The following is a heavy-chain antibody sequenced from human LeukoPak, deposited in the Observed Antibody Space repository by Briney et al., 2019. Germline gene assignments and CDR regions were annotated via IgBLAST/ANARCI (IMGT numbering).Heavy chain of an antibody. CDR1: GFTFDDYA. CDR2: ISWNSGSI. V-gene: IGHV3-9*01. J-gene: IGHJ4*02. CDR3: AKGDIDYDFWSGYYFDY. D-gene: IGHD3-3*01. Sequence: GGSLRLSCTASGFTFDDYAMHWVRQAPGKGLEWVSGISWNSGSIGYADSVKGRFTISRDNAKNSLYLQMNSLRAEDTALYYCAKGDIDYDFWSGYYFDYWGQGTLVTVSS.